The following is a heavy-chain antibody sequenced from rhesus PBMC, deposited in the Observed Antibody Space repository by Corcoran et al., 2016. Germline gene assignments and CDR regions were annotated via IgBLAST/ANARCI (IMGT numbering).Heavy chain of an antibody. J-gene: IGHJ4*01. Sequence: QLQLQESGPGLVKPSETLSLTCAVSGYSIRRGYGWSWIRQHPGKGLEWIWYISYSGSTSYNPSLKSRVTISRDTSKNQFSLKLSSVTAADTAVYYCARPGVSLYFDYWGQGVLVTVSS. CDR2: ISYSGST. V-gene: IGHV4-122*02. D-gene: IGHD3-34*01. CDR1: GYSIRRGYG. CDR3: ARPGVSLYFDY.